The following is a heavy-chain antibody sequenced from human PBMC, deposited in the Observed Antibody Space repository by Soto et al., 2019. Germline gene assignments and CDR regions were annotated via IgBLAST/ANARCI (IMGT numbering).Heavy chain of an antibody. CDR1: GYTFTSYG. J-gene: IGHJ5*02. D-gene: IGHD3-10*01. Sequence: QVQLMQSGAEVKKPGASVKVSCKASGYTFTSYGISWVRRAPGQGLEWMGWISAYNGNTNYAQKLQGRVTMTTDTSTSTAYMELRSLRSDDTAVYYCARRGMGRGVPSNWFDPWGQGTLVTVSS. V-gene: IGHV1-18*01. CDR3: ARRGMGRGVPSNWFDP. CDR2: ISAYNGNT.